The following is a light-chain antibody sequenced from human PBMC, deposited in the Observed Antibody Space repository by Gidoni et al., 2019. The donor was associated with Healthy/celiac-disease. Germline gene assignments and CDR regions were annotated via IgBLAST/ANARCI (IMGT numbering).Light chain of an antibody. CDR2: KAS. J-gene: IGKJ4*01. V-gene: IGKV1-5*03. CDR1: QSISSW. Sequence: DIQMTQSPSTLSASVGDRVTITCRASQSISSWFAWYQQKPGKAPKLLIYKASSLESGVPSRFSGSGSGTEFTLTISSLQPDDFATYYCQQYNSYSPLTFXGXTKVEIK. CDR3: QQYNSYSPLT.